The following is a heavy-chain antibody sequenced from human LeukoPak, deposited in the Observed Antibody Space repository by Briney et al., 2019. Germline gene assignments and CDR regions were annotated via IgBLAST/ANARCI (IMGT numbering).Heavy chain of an antibody. CDR3: ARGQVVISEYYFDY. CDR1: GFTFSSYA. J-gene: IGHJ4*02. V-gene: IGHV3-53*01. CDR2: IYSGGST. D-gene: IGHD3-22*01. Sequence: PGGSLRLSCAASGFTFSSYAMSWVRRAPGKGLEWVSVIYSGGSTYYADSVKGRFTISRDNSKNTLYLQMNSLRAEDTAVYYCARGQVVISEYYFDYWGQGTLVTVSS.